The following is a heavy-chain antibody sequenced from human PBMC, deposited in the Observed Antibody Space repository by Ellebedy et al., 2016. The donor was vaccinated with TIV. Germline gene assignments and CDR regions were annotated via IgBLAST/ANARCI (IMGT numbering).Heavy chain of an antibody. V-gene: IGHV3-21*01. Sequence: GESLKISXAASGFTFSSYSMNWVRQAPGKGLEWVSSISSSSSYIYYADSVKGRFTISRDNAKNSLYLQMNSLRAEDTAVYYCARDSDFWSGYSNDYWGQGTLVTVSS. J-gene: IGHJ4*02. CDR3: ARDSDFWSGYSNDY. CDR1: GFTFSSYS. CDR2: ISSSSSYI. D-gene: IGHD3-3*01.